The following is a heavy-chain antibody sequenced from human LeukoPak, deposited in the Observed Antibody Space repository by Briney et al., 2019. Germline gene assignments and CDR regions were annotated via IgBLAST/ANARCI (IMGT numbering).Heavy chain of an antibody. J-gene: IGHJ4*02. Sequence: PGGSLRLSCAASGFTFSSYWMSWVRQAPGKGLEWVANIKQDGSEKYYVDSVKGRFTISRDNAKNSLYLQMNSLRAEDTAVYYCAREGNYYGSEAGYFDYWGQGTLVTVSS. CDR1: GFTFSSYW. D-gene: IGHD3-10*01. CDR2: IKQDGSEK. CDR3: AREGNYYGSEAGYFDY. V-gene: IGHV3-7*01.